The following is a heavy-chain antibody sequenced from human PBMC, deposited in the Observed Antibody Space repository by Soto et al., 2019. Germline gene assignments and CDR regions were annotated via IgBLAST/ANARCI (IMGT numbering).Heavy chain of an antibody. CDR2: ISAYNGNT. V-gene: IGHV1-18*01. CDR1: GYTFSSYG. Sequence: QVQLVQSGAEVRKPGASVKVSCKASGYTFSSYGISWVRQAPGQGLEWMAWISAYNGNTNYAQKLQGRVTMTTDTSTGIAYMELGSLRSDDTAVYYCARDMISFGGVTLPGDYWGQGTLVTVSS. J-gene: IGHJ4*02. CDR3: ARDMISFGGVTLPGDY. D-gene: IGHD3-16*01.